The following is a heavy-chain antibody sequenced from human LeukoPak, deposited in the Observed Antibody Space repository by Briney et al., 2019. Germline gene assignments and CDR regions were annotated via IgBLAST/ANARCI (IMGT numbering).Heavy chain of an antibody. V-gene: IGHV1-2*06. D-gene: IGHD3-9*01. Sequence: ASVKVSCKASGYTFTGYYMHWVRQAPGQRLEWMGRINPNSGGTNYAQKFQRRVTITRDTSISTAYMELSRLRSDDTAVYYCARDHYDMLTGYWGVFDYWGQGTLVTVSS. CDR1: GYTFTGYY. CDR2: INPNSGGT. J-gene: IGHJ4*02. CDR3: ARDHYDMLTGYWGVFDY.